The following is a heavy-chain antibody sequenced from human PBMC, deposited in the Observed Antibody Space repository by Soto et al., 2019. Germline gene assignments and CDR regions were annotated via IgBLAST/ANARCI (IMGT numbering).Heavy chain of an antibody. CDR2: INAGNGNT. V-gene: IGHV1-3*01. D-gene: IGHD3-16*02. J-gene: IGHJ6*03. Sequence: GASVKVSCKASGYTFTSYAMHWVRQAPGQRLEWMGWINAGNGNTKYSQKFQGRVTITRDTSASTAYMELSSLRSEDTAVYYCAREAYDYIWGSYRYRDYYYYMDVWGKGTTVTV. CDR3: AREAYDYIWGSYRYRDYYYYMDV. CDR1: GYTFTSYA.